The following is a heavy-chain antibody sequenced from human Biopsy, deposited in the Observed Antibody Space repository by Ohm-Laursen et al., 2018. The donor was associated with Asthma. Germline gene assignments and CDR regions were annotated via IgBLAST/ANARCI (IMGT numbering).Heavy chain of an antibody. CDR1: RFTYE. Sequence: SLRLSCSASRFTYEMHWVRQAPGKGLEWVAVISYDGSSIYYADSVKGRFTISRDNFRNTLYVEMSSLRPEDSATYYCAKDRFDGSVTSHYYYYGIDVWGQGTAVTVSS. V-gene: IGHV3-30-3*01. CDR3: AKDRFDGSVTSHYYYYGIDV. D-gene: IGHD3-10*01. J-gene: IGHJ6*02. CDR2: ISYDGSSI.